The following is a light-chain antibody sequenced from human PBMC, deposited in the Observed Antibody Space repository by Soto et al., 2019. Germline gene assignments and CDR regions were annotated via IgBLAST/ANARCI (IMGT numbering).Light chain of an antibody. CDR2: DVT. CDR1: SSDVGGYNF. Sequence: QSVLTQPRSVSGSPGQSVTVSCTGTSSDVGGYNFVSWYQQHPGKAPKLMIYDVTQRPSGVPYRFSGSKSGNTAALTISGLQAEDEADYYCCSYAGSYAVVFGGGTKLTVL. V-gene: IGLV2-11*01. J-gene: IGLJ2*01. CDR3: CSYAGSYAVV.